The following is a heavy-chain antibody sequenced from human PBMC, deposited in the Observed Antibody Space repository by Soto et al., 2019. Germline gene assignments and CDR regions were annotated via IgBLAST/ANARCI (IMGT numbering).Heavy chain of an antibody. V-gene: IGHV3-48*03. CDR1: GLSYSSLE. CDR3: ARGTGPRGLRKWLDP. CDR2: ISSSDSTI. Sequence: GGSLTLFCAPPGLSYSSLEMKWVRQAPGKGLEWVSYISSSDSTIYYSDSVKGRFTISRDNAKNSLYLQINSLRTEDTAVYYCARGTGPRGLRKWLDPWGQRTLVTVS. J-gene: IGHJ5*02. D-gene: IGHD2-8*02.